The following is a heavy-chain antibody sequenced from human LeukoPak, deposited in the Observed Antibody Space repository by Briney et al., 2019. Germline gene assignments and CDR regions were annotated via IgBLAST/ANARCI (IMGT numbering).Heavy chain of an antibody. D-gene: IGHD6-13*01. CDR1: GGXFSSYA. Sequence: SVKVSCKASGGXFSSYAMSWVRQAPGQGLEWMGGIIPIFGTANYAQKFQGRVTITADESTSTAYMELSSLRSEDTAVYYCARSLLSSSWRDYWGQGTLVTVSS. V-gene: IGHV1-69*01. CDR3: ARSLLSSSWRDY. CDR2: IIPIFGTA. J-gene: IGHJ4*02.